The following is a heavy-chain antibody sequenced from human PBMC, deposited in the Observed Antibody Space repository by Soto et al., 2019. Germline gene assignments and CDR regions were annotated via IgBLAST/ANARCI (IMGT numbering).Heavy chain of an antibody. CDR2: IWYDGSNK. Sequence: GGSLRLSCAASGFTFSSYGMHWVRQAPGKGLEWVAVIWYDGSNKYYADSVKGRFTISRDNSKNTLYLQMNSLRAEDTAVYYCARSHYDILTGPPNSVYYYYMDVWGKGTTVTVSS. V-gene: IGHV3-33*01. D-gene: IGHD3-9*01. CDR3: ARSHYDILTGPPNSVYYYYMDV. J-gene: IGHJ6*03. CDR1: GFTFSSYG.